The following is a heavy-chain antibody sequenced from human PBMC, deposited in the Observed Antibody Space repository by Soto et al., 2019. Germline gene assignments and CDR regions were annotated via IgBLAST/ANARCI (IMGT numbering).Heavy chain of an antibody. CDR2: ISAYNGNT. J-gene: IGHJ4*02. Sequence: QVQLVQSGAEVKKPGASVKVSCKASGYTFTSYGISWVRQAPGQGLEWMGWISAYNGNTNYAQKLQGRVTMTTDTSTSTAYMELRSLRPDAPAVYYWAGGGGMVRGVIRHADDYWGQGTLVTVSS. CDR3: AGGGGMVRGVIRHADDY. V-gene: IGHV1-18*01. CDR1: GYTFTSYG. D-gene: IGHD3-10*01.